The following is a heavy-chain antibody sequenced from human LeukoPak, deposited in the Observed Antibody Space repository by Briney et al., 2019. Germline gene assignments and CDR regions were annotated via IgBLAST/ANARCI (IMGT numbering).Heavy chain of an antibody. J-gene: IGHJ4*02. V-gene: IGHV4-31*03. CDR2: IYYSGST. D-gene: IGHD2-15*01. CDR1: GGSISSGGYY. Sequence: SETLSLTCTVSGGSISSGGYYWSWIRQHPGKGLEWIGYIYYSGSTYYNPSLKSRVTISVDTSKNQFSLKLNSVTAADTAVYYCARRGYCSGGSCYVSYWGQGTLVTVSS. CDR3: ARRGYCSGGSCYVSY.